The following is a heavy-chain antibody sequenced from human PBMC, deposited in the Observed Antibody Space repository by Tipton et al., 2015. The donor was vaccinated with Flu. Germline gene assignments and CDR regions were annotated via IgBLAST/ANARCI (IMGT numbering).Heavy chain of an antibody. Sequence: QVQLVQSGAEVKKPGASVKVSCKASGYTFTNYALHWVRQAPGQSLEWMGWISAGDNNTRYSQRFQGRLTITRDTSASTAYMDLSSLRSEDTAVYYCARDLSYHYFDSWGQGTLVTVSS. D-gene: IGHD3-16*02. CDR2: ISAGDNNT. CDR1: GYTFTNYA. J-gene: IGHJ4*02. V-gene: IGHV1-3*01. CDR3: ARDLSYHYFDS.